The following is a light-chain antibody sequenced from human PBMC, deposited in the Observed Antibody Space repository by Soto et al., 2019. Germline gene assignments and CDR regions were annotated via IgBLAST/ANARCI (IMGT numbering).Light chain of an antibody. J-gene: IGKJ1*01. CDR2: DAS. V-gene: IGKV1-9*01. CDR1: QAITNN. CDR3: QQYETFSGT. Sequence: DIHLTQSPSSLSASVGDRVTITCRASQAITNNLAWYQQKPGEAPKLLIYDASALPRGGPSRFSGSGSGTKFTLTIASLQPDDFATYYCQQYETFSGTFGPGTKVDIK.